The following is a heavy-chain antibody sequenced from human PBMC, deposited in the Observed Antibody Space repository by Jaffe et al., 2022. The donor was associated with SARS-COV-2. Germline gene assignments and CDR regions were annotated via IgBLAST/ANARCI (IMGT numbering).Heavy chain of an antibody. V-gene: IGHV4-38-2*02. D-gene: IGHD2-15*01. CDR2: IYHSGST. CDR3: ARDIVVVVAATEGFDY. Sequence: QVQLQESGPGLVKPSETLSLTCTVSGYSISSGYYWGWIRQPPGKGLEWIGSIYHSGSTYYNPSLKSRVTISVDTSKNQFSLKLSSVTAADTAVYYCARDIVVVVAATEGFDYWGQGTLVTVSS. J-gene: IGHJ4*02. CDR1: GYSISSGYY.